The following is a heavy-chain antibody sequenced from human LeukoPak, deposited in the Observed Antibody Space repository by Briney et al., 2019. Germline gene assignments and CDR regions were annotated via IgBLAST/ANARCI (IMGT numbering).Heavy chain of an antibody. CDR3: AKDRVVYSSNWYSPHY. CDR2: ISSSSSTI. V-gene: IGHV3-48*04. J-gene: IGHJ4*02. D-gene: IGHD6-13*01. CDR1: GFTFSSYS. Sequence: PGGSLRLSCAASGFTFSSYSMNWVRQAPGKGLEWVSYISSSSSTIYYADSVKGRFTISRDNAKNSLYLQMNSLRAEDTAVYSCAKDRVVYSSNWYSPHYWGQGTLVTVSS.